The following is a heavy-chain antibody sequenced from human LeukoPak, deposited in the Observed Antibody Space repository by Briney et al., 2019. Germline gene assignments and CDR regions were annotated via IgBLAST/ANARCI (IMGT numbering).Heavy chain of an antibody. CDR1: GGSISSYY. J-gene: IGHJ4*02. CDR2: IYYSGST. D-gene: IGHD3-22*01. Sequence: SETLSLTCNVSGGSISSYYWSWIRQPPGKGLEWIGNIYYSGSTNYNPSLKSRVSISVDTSKNQFSLRLSSVTAADTAVYYCARHNYYDSSGYYPLGYWGQGTLVAVSS. CDR3: ARHNYYDSSGYYPLGY. V-gene: IGHV4-59*08.